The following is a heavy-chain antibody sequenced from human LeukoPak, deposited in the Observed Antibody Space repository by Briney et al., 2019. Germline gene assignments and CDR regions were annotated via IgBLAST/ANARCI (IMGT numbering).Heavy chain of an antibody. J-gene: IGHJ2*01. Sequence: GGSLRLSCAASGFTFSSYSMNWVRQAPGKGLERVSSISSSSSYIYYADSVKGRFTISRDNAKNSLYLQMNSLRAEDTAVYYCAREVQWLAQEGWYFDLWGRGTLVTVSS. CDR1: GFTFSSYS. V-gene: IGHV3-21*01. CDR3: AREVQWLAQEGWYFDL. CDR2: ISSSSSYI. D-gene: IGHD6-19*01.